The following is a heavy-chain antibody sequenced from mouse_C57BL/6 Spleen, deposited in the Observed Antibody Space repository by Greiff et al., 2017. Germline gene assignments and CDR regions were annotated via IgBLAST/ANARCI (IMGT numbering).Heavy chain of an antibody. CDR1: GFNIKDDY. CDR2: LDPANGNT. CDR3: ARYSAGAWFAY. V-gene: IGHV14-3*01. Sequence: VQLQQSGAELVRPGASVKLSCTASGFNIKDDYMHWVKQRPEQGLEWIGRLDPANGNTKYAPKFQGKATITADTSSNTAYLQLSSLTSADTAIYYCARYSAGAWFAYWGQGTLVTVSA. J-gene: IGHJ3*01. D-gene: IGHD3-2*02.